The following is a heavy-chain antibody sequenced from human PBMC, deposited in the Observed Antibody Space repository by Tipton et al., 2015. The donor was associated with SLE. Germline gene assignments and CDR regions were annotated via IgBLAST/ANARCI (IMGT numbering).Heavy chain of an antibody. CDR3: AREGCSSTSCYTGGWFDS. CDR1: GGSISSSSYY. V-gene: IGHV4-39*07. D-gene: IGHD2-2*02. J-gene: IGHJ5*01. Sequence: LRLSCTVSGGSISSSSYYWGWIRQPPGEGLEWIGSIYYSGSTYYNASLKSRVTTSVDTSKNQFSLKLSSVTAADTAVYYCAREGCSSTSCYTGGWFDSWGQGTLVTVSS. CDR2: IYYSGST.